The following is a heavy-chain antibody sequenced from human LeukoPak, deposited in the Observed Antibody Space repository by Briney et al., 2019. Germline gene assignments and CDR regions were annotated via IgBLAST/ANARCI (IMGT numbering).Heavy chain of an antibody. J-gene: IGHJ4*02. CDR1: GGSISSYY. Sequence: SETLSLTCTVSGGSISSYYWSWIRQPAGKGLEWIGRIYTSGSTNYNPSLKSRVTISVDTSKNQFSLKLSSVTAADTAVYYCASSGRRDSNYDYWGQGTLVTVSS. V-gene: IGHV4-4*07. D-gene: IGHD4-4*01. CDR3: ASSGRRDSNYDY. CDR2: IYTSGST.